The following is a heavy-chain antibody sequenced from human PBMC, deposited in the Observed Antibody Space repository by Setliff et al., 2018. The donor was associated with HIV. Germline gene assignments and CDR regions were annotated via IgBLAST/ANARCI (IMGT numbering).Heavy chain of an antibody. D-gene: IGHD3-3*01. CDR3: ARIFGDQGYYYGMDV. J-gene: IGHJ6*02. Sequence: SETLSLTCAVYGGSFSDYYWDWIRQPPGKGLEWIGEINHSGSTNYNPSLKSRVTISLDTSKNQFSLKLSSVTAADTAVYYCARIFGDQGYYYGMDVWGQGTTVTVSS. V-gene: IGHV4-34*01. CDR2: INHSGST. CDR1: GGSFSDYY.